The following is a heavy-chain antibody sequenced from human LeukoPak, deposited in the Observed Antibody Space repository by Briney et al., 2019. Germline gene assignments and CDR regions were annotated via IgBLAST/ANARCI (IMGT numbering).Heavy chain of an antibody. CDR3: ARAGSSSLFYYYMDV. J-gene: IGHJ6*03. D-gene: IGHD2-15*01. CDR1: GYTFTTYD. V-gene: IGHV1-8*03. Sequence: ASVKVSCKASGYTFTTYDINWVRRATGQGLEWMGWMNPNSGSTGYAQKFQGRVTITRNTSINTAYMELSSLRSEDTAVYYCARAGSSSLFYYYMDVWGKGTTVTVSS. CDR2: MNPNSGST.